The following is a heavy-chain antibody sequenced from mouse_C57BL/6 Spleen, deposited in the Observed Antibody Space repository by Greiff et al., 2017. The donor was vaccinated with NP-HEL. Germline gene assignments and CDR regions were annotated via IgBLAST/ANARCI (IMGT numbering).Heavy chain of an antibody. V-gene: IGHV1-74*01. D-gene: IGHD2-5*01. CDR1: GYTFTSYW. CDR3: ANYYSNYGFAY. Sequence: QVQLQQPGAELVKPGASVKVSCKASGYTFTSYWMHWVKQRPGQGLEWIGRIHPSDSDTNYNQKFKGKATLTVDKSYSTAYMQLSSLTSEDSAVYYCANYYSNYGFAYWGQGTLVTVSA. J-gene: IGHJ3*01. CDR2: IHPSDSDT.